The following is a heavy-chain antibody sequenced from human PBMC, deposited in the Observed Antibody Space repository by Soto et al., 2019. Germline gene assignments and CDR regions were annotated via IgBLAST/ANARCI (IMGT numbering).Heavy chain of an antibody. CDR1: CGSISSSNW. Sequence: SETLSLTCAVSCGSISSSNWWSRVRQPPGKGLEWIGEIYHSGSTNYNPSLKSRVTISVDKSKNQFSLKLSSVTAADTAVYYCASCTVYEYYGMDVWGQGTTVTVSS. D-gene: IGHD2-8*01. V-gene: IGHV4-4*02. J-gene: IGHJ6*02. CDR3: ASCTVYEYYGMDV. CDR2: IYHSGST.